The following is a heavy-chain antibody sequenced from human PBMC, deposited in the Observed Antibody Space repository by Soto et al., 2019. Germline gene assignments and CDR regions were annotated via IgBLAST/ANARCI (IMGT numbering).Heavy chain of an antibody. J-gene: IGHJ4*02. CDR1: GDSVSSNSAA. Sequence: SETLSLTCAISGDSVSSNSAAWNWIRQSPSRGLEWLGRTYYRSKWYNDYAVSVKSRITINPDTSKNQFSLQLNSVTPEDTAVYYCAKASIAVAGYYFDYWGQGTLVTVSS. CDR3: AKASIAVAGYYFDY. CDR2: TYYRSKWYN. V-gene: IGHV6-1*01. D-gene: IGHD6-19*01.